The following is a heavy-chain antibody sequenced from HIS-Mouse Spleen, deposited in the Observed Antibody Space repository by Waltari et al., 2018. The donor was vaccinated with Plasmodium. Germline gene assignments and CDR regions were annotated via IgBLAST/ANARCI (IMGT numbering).Heavy chain of an antibody. CDR3: ARVLGYKAAAGTFVEYFQH. D-gene: IGHD6-13*01. CDR1: GYTFTGYY. CDR2: INPNRGGT. Sequence: QVQLVQSGAEVKKPGASVKVSCKASGYTFTGYYMHWVRQAPGQGLEWMGWINPNRGGTNHAQKCQGRVTMTRDTSISTAYMGLSRLRSDYTAVYYCARVLGYKAAAGTFVEYFQHWGQGTLVTVSS. J-gene: IGHJ1*01. V-gene: IGHV1-2*02.